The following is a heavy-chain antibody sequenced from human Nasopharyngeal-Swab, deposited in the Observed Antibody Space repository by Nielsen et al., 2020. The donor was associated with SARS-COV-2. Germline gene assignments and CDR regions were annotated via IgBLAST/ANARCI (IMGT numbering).Heavy chain of an antibody. Sequence: GESLKISCAASGFTFSSYSMNWVRQAPGKGLEWVSYISSSGNTIYYADSVKGRFTISRDNAKTSLYLQMNSLRAEDTAVYYCARDSVDTAMVPWATDFDYWGQGTLVTVSS. CDR1: GFTFSSYS. D-gene: IGHD5-18*01. CDR2: ISSSGNTI. V-gene: IGHV3-48*04. CDR3: ARDSVDTAMVPWATDFDY. J-gene: IGHJ4*02.